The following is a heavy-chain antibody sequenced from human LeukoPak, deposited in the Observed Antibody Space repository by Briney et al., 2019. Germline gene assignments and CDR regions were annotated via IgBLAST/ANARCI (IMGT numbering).Heavy chain of an antibody. D-gene: IGHD1-20*01. V-gene: IGHV3-72*01. Sequence: GGSLRLSCAASGFTFSDHYMDWVRQAPGKGLEWVGRTRNKANSYTTEYAASVKGRFTISRDDSKNSLYLQMNSLKTEDTAVYYCARENHNWNAVEDAFDIWGQGTMVTVSS. CDR1: GFTFSDHY. CDR2: TRNKANSYTT. J-gene: IGHJ3*02. CDR3: ARENHNWNAVEDAFDI.